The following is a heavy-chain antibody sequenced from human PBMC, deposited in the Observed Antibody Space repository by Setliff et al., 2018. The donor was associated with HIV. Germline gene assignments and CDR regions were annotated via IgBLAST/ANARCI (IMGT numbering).Heavy chain of an antibody. CDR2: IYPGDSDT. CDR1: VYSFTSYW. J-gene: IGHJ4*02. CDR3: ATHSRTYCYGGRCYPATYDY. D-gene: IGHD2-15*01. V-gene: IGHV5-51*01. Sequence: PGESLKISCKGSVYSFTSYWIGWVRQMPGKGLEWMGIIYPGDSDTRYSPSFQGQVTISADTSINTAYLQWGSLKSSDTAIYYCATHSRTYCYGGRCYPATYDYWGQGTLVTVSS.